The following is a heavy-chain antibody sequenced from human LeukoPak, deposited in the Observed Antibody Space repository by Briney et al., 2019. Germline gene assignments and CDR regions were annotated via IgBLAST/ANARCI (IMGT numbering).Heavy chain of an antibody. CDR1: GDSVSSNSAA. J-gene: IGHJ4*02. CDR2: TYYRSKWYN. CDR3: ARWYSSSSEGWDYFDY. V-gene: IGHV6-1*01. D-gene: IGHD6-6*01. Sequence: SQTLSLTCVISGDSVSSNSAAWNWIRQSPSRGLEWLGRTYYRSKWYNDYAVSVKSRITINPDTSKNQFSLQLNSVTPEDTAVYYCARWYSSSSEGWDYFDYWGQGTLVTVSS.